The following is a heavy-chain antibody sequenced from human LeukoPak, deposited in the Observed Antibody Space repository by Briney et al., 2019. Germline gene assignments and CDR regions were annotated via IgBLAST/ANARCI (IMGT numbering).Heavy chain of an antibody. V-gene: IGHV4-59*01. CDR1: GGSISSYY. J-gene: IGHJ4*02. D-gene: IGHD1/OR15-1a*01. CDR2: IYYSGST. Sequence: SETLSLTCTVSGGSISSYYWSWIRQPPGKGLEWIGYIYYSGSTNYNPSLKSRVTISVDTSKNQFSLKLSSVTAADTAVYYCVRESGTKYYFDYWGQGTLVTVPS. CDR3: VRESGTKYYFDY.